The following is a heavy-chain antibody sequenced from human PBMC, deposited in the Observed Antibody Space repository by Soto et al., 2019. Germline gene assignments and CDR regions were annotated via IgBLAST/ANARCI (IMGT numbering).Heavy chain of an antibody. CDR2: ITLIFGTA. Sequence: ASVKVSCKASGGTFSSHAISWVRQAPGQGLEWMGGITLIFGTANYAQKFQGRVTITADEYTSTAYMELSSLRSEDTAVYYCASNLQWERRILSVWFGPWGQGNLVPVSS. CDR1: GGTFSSHA. CDR3: ASNLQWERRILSVWFGP. D-gene: IGHD1-26*01. V-gene: IGHV1-69*13. J-gene: IGHJ5*02.